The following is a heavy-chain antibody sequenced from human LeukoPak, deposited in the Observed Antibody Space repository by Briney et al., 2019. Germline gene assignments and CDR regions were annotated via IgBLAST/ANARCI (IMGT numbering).Heavy chain of an antibody. J-gene: IGHJ4*02. V-gene: IGHV3-23*01. CDR2: INGSGGST. CDR1: GFTFSSYA. D-gene: IGHD2-2*01. Sequence: GGSLRLSCAASGFTFSSYAMSWVRQAPGKGLEWVSAINGSGGSTYYADSVKGRFTISRDNSKNTLYLQMNSLRAEDTAVYYCAKSDFIVVVPAAMYYWGQGTLVTVSS. CDR3: AKSDFIVVVPAAMYY.